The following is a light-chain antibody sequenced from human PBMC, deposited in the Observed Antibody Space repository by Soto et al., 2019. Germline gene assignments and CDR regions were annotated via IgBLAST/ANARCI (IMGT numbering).Light chain of an antibody. Sequence: SVLTQPPSVSAAPGQKVTISCSGSSSNIGNDYVSWYQQLPGTAPKLLIYENDKRPSGIPDRFSGSKSGTSATLGITGLQTGDEADYYCGTWDTSLSAAVFGTGTKVTVL. CDR1: SSNIGNDY. CDR2: END. CDR3: GTWDTSLSAAV. V-gene: IGLV1-51*02. J-gene: IGLJ1*01.